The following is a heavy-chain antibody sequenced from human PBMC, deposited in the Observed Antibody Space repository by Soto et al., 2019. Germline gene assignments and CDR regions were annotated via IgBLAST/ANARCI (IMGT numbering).Heavy chain of an antibody. Sequence: SETLSLTCAVSGYSISRYYYWAWIRQPPGKGLEWIGSFHHGGTTYFNPSLKNRVTILVDTSKNHVSLDLTSVTAADTAFYYCSRARGGYPFDYWGQGTLVTVSS. CDR1: GYSISRYYY. CDR3: SRARGGYPFDY. CDR2: FHHGGTT. V-gene: IGHV4-38-2*01. J-gene: IGHJ4*02. D-gene: IGHD1-26*01.